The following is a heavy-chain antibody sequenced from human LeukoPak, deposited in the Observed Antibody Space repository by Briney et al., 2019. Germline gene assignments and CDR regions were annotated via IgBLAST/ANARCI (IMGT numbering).Heavy chain of an antibody. CDR2: INPNSGGT. Sequence: ASVKVSCKASGYTFTGYYIHWVRQAPGQGLEWMGWINPNSGGTNYAQKFQGRVTMTRDTSISTAYMELSRLRSDDTAVYYCARDMFDFWSGYDYWGQGTLVTVSS. CDR3: ARDMFDFWSGYDY. D-gene: IGHD3-3*01. CDR1: GYTFTGYY. J-gene: IGHJ4*02. V-gene: IGHV1-2*02.